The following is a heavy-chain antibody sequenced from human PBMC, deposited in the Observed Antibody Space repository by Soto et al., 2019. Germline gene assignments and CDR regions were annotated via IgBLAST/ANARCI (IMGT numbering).Heavy chain of an antibody. D-gene: IGHD7-27*01. Sequence: EVQLLESGGGLVQPGGSLRLSCAASGFIFSNFVMSWVRRAPGKGLEWVSAIGGTSGSTYYADSVKGRFTISRDNSKNTLSLQRNSLRAEDKAVYYCAKRRGDGYFDIWGRGTLVTVSS. CDR1: GFIFSNFV. CDR2: IGGTSGST. J-gene: IGHJ2*01. CDR3: AKRRGDGYFDI. V-gene: IGHV3-23*01.